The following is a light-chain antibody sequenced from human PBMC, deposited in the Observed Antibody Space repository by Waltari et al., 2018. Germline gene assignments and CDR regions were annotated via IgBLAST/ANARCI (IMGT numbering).Light chain of an antibody. CDR3: QQHYDAPPYT. J-gene: IGKJ2*01. Sequence: RASRRINIYLNWDQQKVGKAPKLLIYAASTLQGGVPSRFSGSGSGTDFTLTISSLQPEDFATYYCQQHYDAPPYTFGQGTKLEIK. CDR1: RRINIY. V-gene: IGKV1-39*01. CDR2: AAS.